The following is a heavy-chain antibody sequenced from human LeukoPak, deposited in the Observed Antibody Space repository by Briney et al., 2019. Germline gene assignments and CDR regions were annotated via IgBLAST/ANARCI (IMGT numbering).Heavy chain of an antibody. D-gene: IGHD2-8*01. CDR1: GGSFSNYY. CDR3: ARVSGVLMMYAPRLLPDL. Sequence: PSETLSLTCAVYGGSFSNYYWSWIRQPPGKGLEWIGEINDSGRTNYNPSLMSRVTVSVDTSKKQFSLNVTSVTATDTAVYYCARVSGVLMMYAPRLLPDLWGQGTRVTVSS. CDR2: INDSGRT. V-gene: IGHV4-34*01. J-gene: IGHJ5*02.